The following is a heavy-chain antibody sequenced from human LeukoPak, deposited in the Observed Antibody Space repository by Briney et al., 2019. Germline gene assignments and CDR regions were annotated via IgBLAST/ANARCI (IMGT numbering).Heavy chain of an antibody. CDR3: ARASPLPDPYFDY. Sequence: PSETLSLTCTVSGGSISSSSYYWGWIRQPPGKGLEWIGSIYYSGSTYYNPSLKSRVTISVDTSKNQISLKLSSVTAADTAVYYCARASPLPDPYFDYWGQGTLVTVSS. V-gene: IGHV4-39*07. J-gene: IGHJ4*02. CDR1: GGSISSSSYY. CDR2: IYYSGST.